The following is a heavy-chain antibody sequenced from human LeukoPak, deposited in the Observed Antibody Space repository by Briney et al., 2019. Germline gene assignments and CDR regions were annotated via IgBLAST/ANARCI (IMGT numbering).Heavy chain of an antibody. J-gene: IGHJ4*02. CDR1: GFTFSDYY. D-gene: IGHD5-18*01. Sequence: GGSLRLSCAASGFTFSDYYMSWIRQAPAKGLEWVSYISSSSSTIYYADTVKGRFTISRDNAKNSLYLQMNSLRAEDTAVCYCARAGYSYCKRWGQGTRVTVSS. CDR2: ISSSSSTI. CDR3: ARAGYSYCKR. V-gene: IGHV3-11*04.